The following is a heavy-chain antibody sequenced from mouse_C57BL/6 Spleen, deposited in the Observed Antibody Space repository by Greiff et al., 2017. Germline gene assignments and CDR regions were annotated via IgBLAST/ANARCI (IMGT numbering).Heavy chain of an antibody. CDR1: GYTFNSYW. V-gene: IGHV1-72*01. CDR3: ASLAWFAY. CDR2: IDPNSGGT. J-gene: IGHJ3*01. Sequence: QVQLQHPGAELVKPGASVKLSCKASGYTFNSYWMHWVKQRPGRGLEWLGRIDPNSGGTKYNEKFQSKATLTVDKPSSTAYMQLSSLTSADSAVYYCASLAWFAYWGQGTLVTVSA.